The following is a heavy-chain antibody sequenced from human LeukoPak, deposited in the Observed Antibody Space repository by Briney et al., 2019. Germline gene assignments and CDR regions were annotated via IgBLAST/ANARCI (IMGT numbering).Heavy chain of an antibody. V-gene: IGHV2-5*02. CDR3: AHRLGDCSGGSCYSFGYDY. D-gene: IGHD2-15*01. CDR2: IYWDDDK. J-gene: IGHJ4*02. CDR1: GFSLSTSGVG. Sequence: SGPTLVNPTQTLTLTCTFSGFSLSTSGVGVGWIRQPPGKALEWHALIYWDDDKRYSPSLKSRLTITKDTSKNQVVLTMTNMDPVDTATYYCAHRLGDCSGGSCYSFGYDYWGQGTLVTVSS.